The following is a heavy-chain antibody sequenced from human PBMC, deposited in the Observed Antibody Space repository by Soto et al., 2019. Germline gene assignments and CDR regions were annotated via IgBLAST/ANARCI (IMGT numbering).Heavy chain of an antibody. J-gene: IGHJ4*02. CDR2: ISGSGGST. Sequence: EVQLLESGGGLVQPGGSLRLSCAASGFTFSSYAMSWVRQAPGKGLEWVSAISGSGGSTYYADSVKGRFTISRDNAKNTLYLQMNSLRAEDTAVYYCAKSPGQHGIQLWFRYFAYWGQGTLVTVSS. V-gene: IGHV3-23*01. CDR1: GFTFSSYA. CDR3: AKSPGQHGIQLWFRYFAY. D-gene: IGHD5-18*01.